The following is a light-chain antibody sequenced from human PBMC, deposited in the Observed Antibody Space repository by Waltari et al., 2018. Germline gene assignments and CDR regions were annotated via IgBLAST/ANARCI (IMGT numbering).Light chain of an antibody. CDR1: QSVGSN. CDR3: QQYNTWPPIT. J-gene: IGKJ5*01. V-gene: IGKV3D-15*01. Sequence: EVVMTQSPATLSVSPGERATLSCRASQSVGSNVAWFQQKPGQSPRLLIYGAITMATGIPARFSGNRSGTEFTLTISSLQSEDFAIYYCQQYNTWPPITFGQGTRLDIK. CDR2: GAI.